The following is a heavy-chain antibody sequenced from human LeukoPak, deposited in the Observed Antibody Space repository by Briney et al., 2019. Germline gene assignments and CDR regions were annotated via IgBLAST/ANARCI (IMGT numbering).Heavy chain of an antibody. D-gene: IGHD3-3*01. CDR3: ASSIFGVVTDQVYYFDY. Sequence: SETLSLTCTVSGYSISSGYYWGWIQQPPGKGLEWIGSIYHSGSTYYNPSLKSRVTISVDTSKNQFSLKLSSVTAADTAVYYCASSIFGVVTDQVYYFDYWGQGTLVTVSS. CDR2: IYHSGST. J-gene: IGHJ4*02. CDR1: GYSISSGYY. V-gene: IGHV4-38-2*02.